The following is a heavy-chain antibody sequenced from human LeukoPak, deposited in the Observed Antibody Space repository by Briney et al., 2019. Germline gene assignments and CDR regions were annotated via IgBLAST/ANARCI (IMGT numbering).Heavy chain of an antibody. CDR3: ARDLYEAPPILIAAAPLEFDY. CDR1: GFTFSSYA. Sequence: GGSLRLSCAASGFTFSSYAMSWVRQAPGKGLEWVSAISGSGGSTYYADSVKGRFTISRDNSKNTLYLQMNSLRAEDTAVYYCARDLYEAPPILIAAAPLEFDYWGQGTLVTVSS. D-gene: IGHD6-13*01. J-gene: IGHJ4*02. CDR2: ISGSGGST. V-gene: IGHV3-23*01.